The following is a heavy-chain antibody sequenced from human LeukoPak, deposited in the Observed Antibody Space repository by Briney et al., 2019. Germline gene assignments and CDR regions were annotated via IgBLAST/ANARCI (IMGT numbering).Heavy chain of an antibody. D-gene: IGHD2-8*01. CDR3: ASGVWASFYDTSGTNISTVVMDV. CDR1: GDSISDSKW. V-gene: IGHV4-4*02. J-gene: IGHJ6*03. Sequence: SGTLSLTCAVSGDSISDSKWRNWVRHPPPQGMEWIGEIYPSRTTKYNPSLKSRVTISVANSNHHFSLKLTSVTAAATAVYYCASGVWASFYDTSGTNISTVVMDVWGKGTPVTVSS. CDR2: IYPSRTT.